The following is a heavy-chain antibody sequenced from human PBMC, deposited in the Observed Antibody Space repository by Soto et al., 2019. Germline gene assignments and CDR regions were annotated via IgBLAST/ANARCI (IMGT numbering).Heavy chain of an antibody. CDR1: GGSFSGYY. J-gene: IGHJ6*02. CDR2: ISYSGST. Sequence: SETLSLTCAVYGGSFSGYYWSWIRQPPGKGLEWIGYISYSGSTNYNPSLKSRVTISVDTSKNQFSLKMRSVTAADTAVYYCAREGVTPSYYYYYGMDVWGQGTTVTVSS. CDR3: AREGVTPSYYYYYGMDV. D-gene: IGHD5-18*01. V-gene: IGHV4-59*01.